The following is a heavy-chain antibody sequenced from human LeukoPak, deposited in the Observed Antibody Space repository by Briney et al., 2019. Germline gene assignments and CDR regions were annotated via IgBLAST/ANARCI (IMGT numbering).Heavy chain of an antibody. CDR1: GGSISSGSYY. Sequence: SETLSLTCTVSGGSISSGSYYWSWIRQPAGKGLEWIGRIYTSGSTNYNPSLKSRVTISVDTSKNQFSLKLSSVTAADTAIYYCARDGRAGSLFAYWGQGTLVTVSS. J-gene: IGHJ4*02. V-gene: IGHV4-61*02. CDR2: IYTSGST. CDR3: ARDGRAGSLFAY. D-gene: IGHD6-19*01.